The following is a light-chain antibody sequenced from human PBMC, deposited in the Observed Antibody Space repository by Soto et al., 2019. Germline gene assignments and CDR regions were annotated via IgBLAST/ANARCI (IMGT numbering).Light chain of an antibody. CDR3: CSYAGSGTFV. CDR2: EDT. CDR1: SSDVGSYDL. V-gene: IGLV2-23*01. J-gene: IGLJ1*01. Sequence: QSALTQPASVSGSPGQSITISCTGTSSDVGSYDLVSWYQQPPGKAPKLMLYEDTKRPSGISTRFAGSKSGNAASLTISGLQAEDEADYYCCSYAGSGTFVFGTGTKLTVL.